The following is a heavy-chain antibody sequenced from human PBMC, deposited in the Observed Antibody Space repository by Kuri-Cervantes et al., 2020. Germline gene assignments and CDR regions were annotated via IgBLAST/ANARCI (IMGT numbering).Heavy chain of an antibody. J-gene: IGHJ6*02. Sequence: GESLKISCAASGFTFSDYYMSWTRQAPGKGLEWVSYISSSGSTIYYADSVKGRVTISRDNAKNSLYPQMNSLRAEDTAVYYCARDVVVPAAIKATYYYYYGMDVWGQGTTVTVSS. CDR2: ISSSGSTI. V-gene: IGHV3-11*04. D-gene: IGHD2-2*01. CDR1: GFTFSDYY. CDR3: ARDVVVPAAIKATYYYYYGMDV.